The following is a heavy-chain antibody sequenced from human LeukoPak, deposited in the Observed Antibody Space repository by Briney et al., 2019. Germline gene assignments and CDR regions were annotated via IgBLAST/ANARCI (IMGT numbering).Heavy chain of an antibody. CDR3: ARSSADWFDP. J-gene: IGHJ5*02. CDR2: IYYTGST. CDR1: GGSISSYY. V-gene: IGHV4-59*01. D-gene: IGHD6-19*01. Sequence: SETLSLTCTVSGGSISSYYWSWLRQPPGKGLEWTGYIYYTGSTNYNPSLKSRVTISIDTSKNQFSLKLSSVTAADTAVYYCARSSADWFDPWGQGILVTVSS.